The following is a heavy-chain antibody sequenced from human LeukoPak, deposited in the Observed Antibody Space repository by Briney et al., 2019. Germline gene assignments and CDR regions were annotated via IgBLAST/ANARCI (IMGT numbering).Heavy chain of an antibody. CDR3: ARGRSQWLVRVSDY. CDR2: ISGSGGST. D-gene: IGHD6-19*01. Sequence: GGSLRLSCAASGFTFSSYAMSWVRQAPGKGLEWVSAISGSGGSTYYADFVKGRFTFSRDNSKNTLYLQMNSLRAKDTAVYYCARGRSQWLVRVSDYWGQGTLVTVSS. V-gene: IGHV3-23*01. J-gene: IGHJ4*02. CDR1: GFTFSSYA.